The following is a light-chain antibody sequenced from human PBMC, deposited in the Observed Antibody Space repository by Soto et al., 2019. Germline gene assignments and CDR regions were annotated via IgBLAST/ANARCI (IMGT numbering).Light chain of an antibody. CDR3: QQRSSWPPIT. J-gene: IGKJ5*01. CDR1: QSVSSY. CDR2: DAS. V-gene: IGKV3-11*01. Sequence: EIVWTQGPATLSCCPGERATLSCRASQSVSSYLAWYQQKPGQAPGLLIYDASNRATDIPARFSGSGSGTDFTLTISSLEPEDFAVYYCQQRSSWPPITFAQGTRPEI.